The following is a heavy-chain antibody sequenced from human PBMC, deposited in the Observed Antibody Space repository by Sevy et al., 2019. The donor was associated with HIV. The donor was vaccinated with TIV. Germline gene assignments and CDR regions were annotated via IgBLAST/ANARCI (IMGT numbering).Heavy chain of an antibody. CDR3: ADAPYSYCMDV. CDR2: ISSSGGST. CDR1: GFTFSSYA. Sequence: GGSLRLSCAASGFTFSSYAMSWVRQAPGKGLEWVSAISSSGGSTYYADSVKGRFTISRDNSKKTLYLQMNSLRADDTAVYYCADAPYSYCMDVWGKGTTVTVSS. J-gene: IGHJ6*03. V-gene: IGHV3-23*01.